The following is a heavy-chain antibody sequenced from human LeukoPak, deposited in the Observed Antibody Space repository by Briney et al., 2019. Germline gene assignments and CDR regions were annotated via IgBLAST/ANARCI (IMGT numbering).Heavy chain of an antibody. CDR3: AKDKSQVGVDSASTLVDH. D-gene: IGHD2-8*02. CDR1: RFTFRNFG. Sequence: PGGSLTLSCAASRFTFRNFGMHWVRQAPGKGLEWVAFIRFDGRDEYYVDSLKGRFTISRDNSKNTVYLQMNGLTSEDTALYYCAKDKSQVGVDSASTLVDHWGQGTLVIVSS. CDR2: IRFDGRDE. J-gene: IGHJ4*02. V-gene: IGHV3-30*02.